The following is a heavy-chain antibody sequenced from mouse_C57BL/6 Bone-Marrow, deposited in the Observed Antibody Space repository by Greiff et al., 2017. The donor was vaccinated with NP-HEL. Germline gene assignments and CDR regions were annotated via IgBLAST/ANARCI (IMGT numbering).Heavy chain of an antibody. V-gene: IGHV1-82*01. CDR3: ARGGDGNYDYFDY. Sequence: QVQLQQSGPELVKPGASVKISCKASGYAFSSSWMNWVKQRPGKGLEWIGRIYPGDGDTNYNGKFKGKATLTADKSSSTAYMQLSSLTSEDSAVYFCARGGDGNYDYFDYWGQGTTLTVSS. J-gene: IGHJ2*01. CDR2: IYPGDGDT. CDR1: GYAFSSSW. D-gene: IGHD2-1*01.